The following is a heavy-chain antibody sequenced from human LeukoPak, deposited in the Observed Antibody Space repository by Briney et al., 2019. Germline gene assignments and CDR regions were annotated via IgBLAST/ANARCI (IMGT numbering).Heavy chain of an antibody. J-gene: IGHJ4*02. Sequence: GGSLRLSCAASGFMFRDAAMTWVRQAPGKGLEWVSLIASSGLNTYYADSVRGRFSISRDDSKNTLYLQMNSPRAEDTAVYYCAKSPDVAGTGRFDYWGQGTLVTVSS. V-gene: IGHV3-23*01. CDR3: AKSPDVAGTGRFDY. CDR1: GFMFRDAA. D-gene: IGHD6-19*01. CDR2: IASSGLNT.